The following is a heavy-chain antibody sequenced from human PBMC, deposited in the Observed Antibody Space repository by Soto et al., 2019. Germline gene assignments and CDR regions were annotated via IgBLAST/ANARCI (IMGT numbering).Heavy chain of an antibody. Sequence: GGSLRLSCAASGFTFSSYGMHWVRQAPGKGLEWVAVISYDGSNKYYADSVKGRFTISRDNSKNTLYLQMNSLRAEDTAVYYCAKVQTWIQLWLSPIDYWGQGTLVTVSS. D-gene: IGHD5-18*01. CDR2: ISYDGSNK. CDR3: AKVQTWIQLWLSPIDY. J-gene: IGHJ4*02. CDR1: GFTFSSYG. V-gene: IGHV3-30*18.